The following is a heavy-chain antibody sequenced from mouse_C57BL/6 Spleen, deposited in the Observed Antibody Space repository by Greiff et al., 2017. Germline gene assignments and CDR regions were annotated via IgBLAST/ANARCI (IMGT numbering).Heavy chain of an antibody. D-gene: IGHD1-1*01. CDR2: IDPNSGGT. CDR1: GYTFTSYW. V-gene: IGHV1-72*01. CDR3: ARPSFITTVVDWYFDV. Sequence: VQLQQPGAELVKPGASVKLSCKASGYTFTSYWMHWVKQRPGRGLEWIGRIDPNSGGTKYNEQFKSKATLTVDKPSSTAYMQLSSLTSEDSAVYYCARPSFITTVVDWYFDVWGTGTTVTVSS. J-gene: IGHJ1*03.